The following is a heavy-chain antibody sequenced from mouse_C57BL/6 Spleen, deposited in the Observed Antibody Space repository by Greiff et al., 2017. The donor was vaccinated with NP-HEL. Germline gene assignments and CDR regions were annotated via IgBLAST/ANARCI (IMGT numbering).Heavy chain of an antibody. CDR3: ARSGGYGGAWFAY. Sequence: VQLQQSGPELVKPGASVKISCKASGYAFSSSWMNWVKQRPGKGLEWIGRIYPGDGDTNYNGKFKGKATLTADKSSSTAYMQRSSLTSEDSAVYFCARSGGYGGAWFAYWGQGTLVTVSA. CDR2: IYPGDGDT. CDR1: GYAFSSSW. V-gene: IGHV1-82*01. D-gene: IGHD2-2*01. J-gene: IGHJ3*01.